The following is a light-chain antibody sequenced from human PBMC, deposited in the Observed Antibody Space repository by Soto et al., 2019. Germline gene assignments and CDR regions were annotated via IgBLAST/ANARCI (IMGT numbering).Light chain of an antibody. J-gene: IGKJ5*01. CDR2: DAS. CDR1: QSVSNNY. V-gene: IGKV3D-7*01. CDR3: QQVNGYLLT. Sequence: EIVFKKSPGTLSLSPGERARLSCRASQSVSNNYLAWYQQKPGQAPRLLIYDASNRATGIPARFSGSGSGTDFTLTITGLQPEDFATYSCQQVNGYLLTFGGGRRLEI.